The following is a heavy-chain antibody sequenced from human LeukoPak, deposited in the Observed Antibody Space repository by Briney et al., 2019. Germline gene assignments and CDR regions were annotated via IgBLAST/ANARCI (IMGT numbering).Heavy chain of an antibody. Sequence: GGSLRLSYAASGFTFSGYAMHWVRQAPGKGLDWVAVISYDGGDKYYADSVKGRFTISRDNSKNTLDLQMNSLTAEDTAVYFCARGGEFVVVPAARKAFDYWGQGTLVTVSS. CDR2: ISYDGGDK. CDR1: GFTFSGYA. V-gene: IGHV3-30*01. J-gene: IGHJ4*02. D-gene: IGHD2-2*01. CDR3: ARGGEFVVVPAARKAFDY.